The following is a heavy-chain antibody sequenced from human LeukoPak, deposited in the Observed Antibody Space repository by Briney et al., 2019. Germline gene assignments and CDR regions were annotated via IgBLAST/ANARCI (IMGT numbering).Heavy chain of an antibody. Sequence: GGSLRLSCAASGFTFSSYAMSWVRQAPGKGLEWVSAISGSGGSTYYADSVKGRFTISRDNSKNTLYLQMNSLRAEDTAVYYCAKDHSGDRYYDSSGYYSSDYWGQGTLVTVSS. CDR3: AKDHSGDRYYDSSGYYSSDY. V-gene: IGHV3-23*01. CDR1: GFTFSSYA. D-gene: IGHD3-22*01. J-gene: IGHJ4*02. CDR2: ISGSGGST.